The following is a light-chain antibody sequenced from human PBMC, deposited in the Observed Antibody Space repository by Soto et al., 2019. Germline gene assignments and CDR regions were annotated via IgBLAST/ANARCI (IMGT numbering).Light chain of an antibody. V-gene: IGKV1-39*01. Sequence: DIQMTQSPSSLSASVGDEVTITCRASQIISTYLNWYQQKPGKAPKLLINAALTLQAGVPPRFSASGSGTDFTLTITGLQPEDCATYYCQESFSTPYTFGQGTKVEIK. CDR2: AAL. CDR3: QESFSTPYT. CDR1: QIISTY. J-gene: IGKJ2*01.